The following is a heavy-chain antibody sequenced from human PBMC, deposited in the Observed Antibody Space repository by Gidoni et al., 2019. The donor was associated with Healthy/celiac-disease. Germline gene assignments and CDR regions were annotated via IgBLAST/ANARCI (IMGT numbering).Heavy chain of an antibody. Sequence: QLQLQESGPGLVKPSETLSLTCTVSGGSISSSSYYWGWLRQPPGKGLEWIGSIYYSGSTYYNPSLKSRVTISVDTSKNQFSLKLSPVTAADTAVYYCARSYLKVPWDGRRVSRIGWFDPWGQGTLVTVSS. CDR3: ARSYLKVPWDGRRVSRIGWFDP. CDR2: IYYSGST. D-gene: IGHD2-15*01. CDR1: GGSISSSSYY. V-gene: IGHV4-39*01. J-gene: IGHJ5*02.